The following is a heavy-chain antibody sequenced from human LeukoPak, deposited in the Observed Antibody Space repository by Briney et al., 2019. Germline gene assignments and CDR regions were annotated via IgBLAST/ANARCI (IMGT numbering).Heavy chain of an antibody. V-gene: IGHV3-21*01. Sequence: SGGSLRLSCAASGFTFSSHFMNWVRQATGKGLEWVSLISSSGTDIYYADSVKGRFTISRDNAKNSLYLQMNSLSAEDTAVYYCARERYSRSSHDALDLWGQGTMVTVSS. CDR3: ARERYSRSSHDALDL. CDR1: GFTFSSHF. J-gene: IGHJ3*01. D-gene: IGHD6-6*01. CDR2: ISSSGTDI.